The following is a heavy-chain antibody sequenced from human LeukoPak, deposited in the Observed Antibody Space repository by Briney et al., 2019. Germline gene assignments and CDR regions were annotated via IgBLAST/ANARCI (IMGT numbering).Heavy chain of an antibody. Sequence: GASVKVPCKASGGTFSSYAISWVRQAPGQGLEWMGIINPSGGSTSYAQKFQGRVTMTRDTSTSTVYMELSSLRSEDTAVYYCARRVGATFDYWGQGTLVTVSS. J-gene: IGHJ4*02. D-gene: IGHD1-26*01. CDR1: GGTFSSYA. CDR2: INPSGGST. V-gene: IGHV1-46*01. CDR3: ARRVGATFDY.